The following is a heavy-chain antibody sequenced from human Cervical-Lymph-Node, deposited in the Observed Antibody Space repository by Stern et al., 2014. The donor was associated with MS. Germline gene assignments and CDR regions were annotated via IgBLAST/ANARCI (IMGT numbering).Heavy chain of an antibody. CDR2: INPSGGSP. CDR3: ARDKYTSDQYRMDV. J-gene: IGHJ6*02. CDR1: GYSFTTYY. D-gene: IGHD6-25*01. V-gene: IGHV1-46*01. Sequence: VQLVESGAEVKKPGASVKVSCKASGYSFTTYYMHWVRQAPGQGLEWMGMINPSGGSPRYAQKFRGRVAMTTDTSTSTVYMELSSLTSEDTAVYYCARDKYTSDQYRMDVWGQGTAVTVSS.